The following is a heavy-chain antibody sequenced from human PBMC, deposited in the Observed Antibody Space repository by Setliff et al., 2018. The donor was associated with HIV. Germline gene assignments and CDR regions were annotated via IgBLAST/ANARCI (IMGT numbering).Heavy chain of an antibody. CDR3: ARDRTTSRDFDS. J-gene: IGHJ4*02. V-gene: IGHV4-59*01. CDR2: ISYTGTT. Sequence: PSETLSLTCTVSGGSISYYYWSWIRQPPGKGLEWIGYISYTGTTKYNPSHKSRITISVDTSKNQFSVRLSSVSAADTAVYYCARDRTTSRDFDSWGQGTLVTVSS. D-gene: IGHD2-2*01. CDR1: GGSISYYY.